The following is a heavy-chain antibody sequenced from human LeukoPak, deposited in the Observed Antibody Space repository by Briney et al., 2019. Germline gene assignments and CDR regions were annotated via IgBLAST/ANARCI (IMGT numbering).Heavy chain of an antibody. CDR3: ARVPNSGSDLFDY. CDR2: IYSAGST. CDR1: GFSVSSSY. V-gene: IGHV3-66*01. J-gene: IGHJ4*02. Sequence: AGGSLRLSCAASGFSVSSSYMSWVRQAPGKGLEWVSVIYSAGSTFYADPVKVRFTMSRDNSKNTLYLQMNSLRAEDTAVYYCARVPNSGSDLFDYWGQGTLVTVS. D-gene: IGHD1-1*01.